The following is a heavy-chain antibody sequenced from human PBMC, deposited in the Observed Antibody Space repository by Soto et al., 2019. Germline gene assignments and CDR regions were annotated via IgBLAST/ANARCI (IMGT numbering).Heavy chain of an antibody. Sequence: SETLSLTCTVSGGSIRNYYWSWIRQPAGKGLEWIGRIYSSGSTNYNPSLKSRVTMSLDTSKNQFSLKLSSVTAADTALYFCARATVAGDNWFDPWGQGALVTVS. V-gene: IGHV4-4*07. CDR1: GGSIRNYY. D-gene: IGHD6-19*01. J-gene: IGHJ5*02. CDR2: IYSSGST. CDR3: ARATVAGDNWFDP.